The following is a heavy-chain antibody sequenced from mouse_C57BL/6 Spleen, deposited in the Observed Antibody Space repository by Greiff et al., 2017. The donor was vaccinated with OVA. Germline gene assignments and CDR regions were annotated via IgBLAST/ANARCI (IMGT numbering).Heavy chain of an antibody. CDR1: GYAFSSSW. J-gene: IGHJ4*01. Sequence: QVQLKESGPELVKPGASVKISCKASGYAFSSSWLNWVKQRPGKGLEWIGRIYPGDGDTNYNGKFKGKATLTADKSASTAYMQLSSLTSEDSAVYFSARTYDDDGGHYYAMDYRGQGTSVTVSS. CDR2: IYPGDGDT. CDR3: ARTYDDDGGHYYAMDY. D-gene: IGHD2-4*01. V-gene: IGHV1-82*01.